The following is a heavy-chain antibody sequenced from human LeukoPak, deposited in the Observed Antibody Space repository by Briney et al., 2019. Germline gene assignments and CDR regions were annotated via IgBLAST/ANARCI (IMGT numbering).Heavy chain of an antibody. CDR3: ASGTYYYDSTGFYYYYYGMDV. CDR2: VSHRRRE. Sequence: SETLSLTCAVSGGSITTDRYLWGWLSQSPGKALAWIGSVSHRRREYYRSSLKSRVTISVDASNNRFSLKLSSVTAADTAVYYCASGTYYYDSTGFYYYYYGMDVWGQGTTVTVSS. D-gene: IGHD3-22*01. CDR1: GGSITTDRYL. J-gene: IGHJ6*02. V-gene: IGHV4-39*02.